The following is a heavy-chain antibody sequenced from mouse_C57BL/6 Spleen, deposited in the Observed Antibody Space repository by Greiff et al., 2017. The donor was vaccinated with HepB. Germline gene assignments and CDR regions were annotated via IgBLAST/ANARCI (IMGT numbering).Heavy chain of an antibody. Sequence: EVMLVESGGGLVKPGGSLKLSCAASGFTFSSYTMSWVRQTPEKRLEWVATISGGGGNTYYPDSVKGRFTISRDNAKNTLYLQMSSLRSEDTALYYCARDYSNLYWYFDVWGTGTTVTVSS. CDR1: GFTFSSYT. CDR3: ARDYSNLYWYFDV. CDR2: ISGGGGNT. J-gene: IGHJ1*03. V-gene: IGHV5-9*01. D-gene: IGHD2-5*01.